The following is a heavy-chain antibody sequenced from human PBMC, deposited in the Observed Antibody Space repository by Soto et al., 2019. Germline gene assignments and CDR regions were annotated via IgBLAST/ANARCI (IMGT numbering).Heavy chain of an antibody. CDR3: AKVLTDDNGSYHFDS. V-gene: IGHV3-23*01. CDR2: VRRSGA. CDR1: GFTFSSCT. Sequence: EVQLLESGGGLVQPGGSLRLSCVTSGFTFSSCTMNWVRQAPGQGLEWVSSVRRSGAYYADSVKGRFTISRDNSRSTLYLQMDSLRAEDTAVYYCAKVLTDDNGSYHFDSWGQATLVTVSS. J-gene: IGHJ4*02. D-gene: IGHD6-19*01.